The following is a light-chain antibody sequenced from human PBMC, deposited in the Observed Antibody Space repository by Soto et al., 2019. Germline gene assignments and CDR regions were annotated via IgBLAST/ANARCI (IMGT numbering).Light chain of an antibody. CDR1: SSDVGGYNY. Sequence: QSVLTQPASVPGSPGQSITISCTGTSSDVGGYNYVSWYQQHPGKAPKLMIYDVNNRPSGVSSRFSGSKSGNTASLTISGLQAEDEADYYCSSYTRSATYVFATGTMSPS. CDR2: DVN. V-gene: IGLV2-14*03. CDR3: SSYTRSATYV. J-gene: IGLJ1*01.